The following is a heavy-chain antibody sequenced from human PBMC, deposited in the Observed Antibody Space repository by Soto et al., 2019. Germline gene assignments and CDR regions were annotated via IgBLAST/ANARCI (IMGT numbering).Heavy chain of an antibody. D-gene: IGHD2-15*01. J-gene: IGHJ4*02. Sequence: QVQLVESGGVVVQPGRSLRLSCAASGFTFSSYGMHWVRQAPGKGLEWVAVISYDGSNKYYADSVKGRFTISRDNSKNTLYLQMNSLRAEETVMYYCAKGRRKVVVAGPLDYWGQGPRFIVSS. CDR1: GFTFSSYG. V-gene: IGHV3-30*18. CDR3: AKGRRKVVVAGPLDY. CDR2: ISYDGSNK.